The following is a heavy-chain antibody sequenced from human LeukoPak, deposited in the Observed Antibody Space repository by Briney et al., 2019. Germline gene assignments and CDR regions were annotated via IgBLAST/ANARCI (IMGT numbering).Heavy chain of an antibody. CDR3: ASLGYCSGGSCYQNWFDP. CDR1: GGSIGSNT. V-gene: IGHV4-59*12. CDR2: IYNSGST. J-gene: IGHJ5*02. D-gene: IGHD2-15*01. Sequence: SETLSLACTVSGGSIGSNTWSWIRQTPEEGLEWIGYIYNSGSTNYNPSLKSRLTISVDTSRDQFSLRLSSVTAADTAVYYCASLGYCSGGSCYQNWFDPWGQGTLVTVSS.